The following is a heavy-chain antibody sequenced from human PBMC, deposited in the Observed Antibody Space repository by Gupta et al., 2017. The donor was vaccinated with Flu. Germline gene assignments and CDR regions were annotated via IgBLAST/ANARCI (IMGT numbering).Heavy chain of an antibody. J-gene: IGHJ3*02. CDR1: GFTFSSYD. D-gene: IGHD3-3*01. V-gene: IGHV3-23*01. CDR3: AKDYFTGTNYIDAFDI. CDR2: ISGSGSRT. Sequence: EVQLLESGGGLVQPGGSLRLSCAASGFTFSSYDMGWVRQAPGKGLEWVSGISGSGSRTYYADSVKGRFTISRDNSKNTLYLQMNSLRAEDTAVYYCAKDYFTGTNYIDAFDIWGQGTRVTVSS.